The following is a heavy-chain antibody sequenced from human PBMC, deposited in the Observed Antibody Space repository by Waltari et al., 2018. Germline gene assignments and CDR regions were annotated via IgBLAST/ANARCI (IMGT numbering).Heavy chain of an antibody. D-gene: IGHD3-3*01. CDR2: INHSGST. CDR3: ARGRATFSLRFLDFKFDY. J-gene: IGHJ4*02. V-gene: IGHV4-34*01. CDR1: GGSFSGYY. Sequence: VQLQPWGAGLLTPSETLSLTCAVYGGSFSGYYWCWIRQPPGKGLEWIGEINHSGSTNYNPSLKSRVTISVDTSKNQFSLKLSSVTAADTAVYYCARGRATFSLRFLDFKFDYWGQGTLVTVSS.